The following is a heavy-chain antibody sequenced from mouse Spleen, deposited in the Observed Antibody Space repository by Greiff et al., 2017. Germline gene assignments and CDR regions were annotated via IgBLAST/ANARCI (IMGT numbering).Heavy chain of an antibody. J-gene: IGHJ4*01. CDR2: IDPSDSYT. CDR1: GYTFTSYW. V-gene: IGHV1-50*01. CDR3: ARYDAIDY. Sequence: VQLQQPGAELVKPGASVKLSCKASGYTFTSYWMQWVKQRPGQGLEWIGEIDPSDSYTNYNHKFKGKATLTVDKSSSTAYMQLSSLTSEDSAVYYCARYDAIDYWGQGTSVTVSS.